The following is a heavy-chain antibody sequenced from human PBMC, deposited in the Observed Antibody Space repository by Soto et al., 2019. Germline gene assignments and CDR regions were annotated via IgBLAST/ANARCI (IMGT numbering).Heavy chain of an antibody. CDR2: ISSSSSYI. CDR1: GFTFSSYS. V-gene: IGHV3-21*01. J-gene: IGHJ6*02. CDR3: ARGTYYYDSSGSPTSNYYYYGMDV. Sequence: GGSLRLSCAASGFTFSSYSMNWVRQAPGKGLEWVSSISSSSSYIYYADSVKGRFTISRDNAKNSLYLQMNSLRAEDTAVYYCARGTYYYDSSGSPTSNYYYYGMDVWGQGTTVTVSS. D-gene: IGHD3-22*01.